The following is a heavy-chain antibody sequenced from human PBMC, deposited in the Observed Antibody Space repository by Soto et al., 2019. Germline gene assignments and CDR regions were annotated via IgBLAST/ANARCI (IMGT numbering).Heavy chain of an antibody. V-gene: IGHV3-30*03. D-gene: IGHD3-10*01. CDR3: APWFGAFDY. Sequence: QVQLVESGGGVVQPGRSLRLSCAASGFTFSSYGMHWVRQAPGKGLEWVAVISYDGSNKYYADSVKGRFTISRDNSKVTLYLQMNSLRAEETAVYYCAPWFGAFDYWGEGTLVTVSS. J-gene: IGHJ4*02. CDR1: GFTFSSYG. CDR2: ISYDGSNK.